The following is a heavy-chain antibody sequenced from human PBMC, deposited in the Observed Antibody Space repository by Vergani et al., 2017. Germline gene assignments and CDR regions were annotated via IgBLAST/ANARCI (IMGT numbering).Heavy chain of an antibody. CDR1: GGSFTSYH. V-gene: IGHV4-34*01. CDR3: AGVNTETNGHLYYYYYMDV. CDR2: IDHTGRP. Sequence: QVQLQQWGGGLLKPSETLSLTCVVNGGSFTSYHWTWIRQSPGEGLEWVGDIDHTGRPDYNPSLKSRLTMSGDNSRNQFSLTLNSVTATDTAIYFCAGVNTETNGHLYYYYYMDVWGQGTAVTVS. D-gene: IGHD4-11*01. J-gene: IGHJ6*03.